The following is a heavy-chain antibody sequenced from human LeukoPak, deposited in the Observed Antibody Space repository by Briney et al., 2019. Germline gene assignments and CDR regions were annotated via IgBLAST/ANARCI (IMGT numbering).Heavy chain of an antibody. Sequence: GGSLRLSCAASGFTFSNYWMHWVRPAPGKGLVWVSCINSVGTSTSYADSVKGRFTISRDNAKNTLYLQMNSLRAEDTAVYYCARARTDSSGWWFDPWGQGTLVTVSS. D-gene: IGHD3-22*01. V-gene: IGHV3-74*01. CDR2: INSVGTST. CDR3: ARARTDSSGWWFDP. CDR1: GFTFSNYW. J-gene: IGHJ5*02.